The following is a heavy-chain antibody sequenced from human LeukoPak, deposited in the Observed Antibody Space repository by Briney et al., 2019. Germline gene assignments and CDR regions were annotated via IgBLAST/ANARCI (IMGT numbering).Heavy chain of an antibody. CDR3: AKNRDDFWSGYWSGIDV. D-gene: IGHD3-3*01. V-gene: IGHV3-23*01. J-gene: IGHJ6*02. CDR1: GFTFRSYA. CDR2: IRRSGGST. Sequence: GGSLRLSCAASGFTFRSYALSWVRQAPGKGLEWVSGIRRSGGSTYYADSVKGRFTISRDNSKNTLYLQMNSLRAEDTALYYCAKNRDDFWSGYWSGIDVWGQGTTVTVSS.